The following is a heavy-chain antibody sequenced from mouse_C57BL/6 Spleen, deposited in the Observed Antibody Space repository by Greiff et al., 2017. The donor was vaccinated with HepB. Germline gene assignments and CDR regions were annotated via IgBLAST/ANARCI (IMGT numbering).Heavy chain of an antibody. CDR3: TRPTYYGKLYY. Sequence: QVQLQESGAELVRPGASVTLSCKASGYTFTDYEMHWVKQTPVHGLEWIGAIDPETGGTAYNQKFKGKAILTADKSSSTAYMELRSLTSEDSAVYYCTRPTYYGKLYYWGQGTTLTDSS. V-gene: IGHV1-15*01. CDR2: IDPETGGT. J-gene: IGHJ2*01. D-gene: IGHD2-10*01. CDR1: GYTFTDYE.